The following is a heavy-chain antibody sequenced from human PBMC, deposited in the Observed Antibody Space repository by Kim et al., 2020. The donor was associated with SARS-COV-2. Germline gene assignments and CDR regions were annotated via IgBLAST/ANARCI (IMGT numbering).Heavy chain of an antibody. CDR2: INPNSGGT. D-gene: IGHD4-17*01. J-gene: IGHJ4*02. CDR3: ARARIHHGDYYDY. CDR1: GYTFTGYY. V-gene: IGHV1-2*04. Sequence: ASVKVSCKASGYTFTGYYMHWVRQAPGQGLEWMGWINPNSGGTNYAQKFQGWVTMTRDTSISTAYMELSRLRSDDTAVYYCARARIHHGDYYDYWGQGTLVTVSS.